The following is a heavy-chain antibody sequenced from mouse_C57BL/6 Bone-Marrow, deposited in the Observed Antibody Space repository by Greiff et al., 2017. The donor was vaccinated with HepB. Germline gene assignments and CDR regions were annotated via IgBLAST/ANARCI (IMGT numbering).Heavy chain of an antibody. CDR2: INPYNGGT. V-gene: IGHV1-19*01. CDR1: GYTFTDYY. J-gene: IGHJ2*01. D-gene: IGHD1-1*01. CDR3: ARLGYYGSSYVNY. Sequence: EVQLQQSGPVLVKPGASVKMSCKASGYTFTDYYMNWVKQSHGKSLEWIGVINPYNGGTSYNQKFKGKATLTVDKSSSTAYMELNSLTSEDSAVYYCARLGYYGSSYVNYWGQGTTLTVSS.